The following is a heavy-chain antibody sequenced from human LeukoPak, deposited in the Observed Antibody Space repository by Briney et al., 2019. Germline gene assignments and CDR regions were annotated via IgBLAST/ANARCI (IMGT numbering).Heavy chain of an antibody. CDR2: IYTSGST. J-gene: IGHJ6*02. D-gene: IGHD3-10*01. CDR3: RVLPPRGYYYYGMDV. CDR1: GGSISSGSYY. Sequence: SETLSLTCTVSGGSISSGSYYWSWIRQPAGKGLEWIGRIYTSGSTNYNPSLKSRVTISVDTSKNQFSLKLSSVTAADTAVYYCRVLPPRGYYYYGMDVWGQGTTVTVSS. V-gene: IGHV4-61*02.